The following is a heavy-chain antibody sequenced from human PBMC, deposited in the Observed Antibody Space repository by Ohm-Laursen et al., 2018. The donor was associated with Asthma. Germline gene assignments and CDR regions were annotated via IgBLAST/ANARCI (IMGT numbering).Heavy chain of an antibody. V-gene: IGHV3-21*01. Sequence: GSLRLSCTASGYTFSRYSIHWVRQVPGKGLEWVASISTASTFIYYANSVRGRFTTSRDNAKNSVYLQMNSLRAEDTAVYYCARDDGFDYWGQGTLVTVSS. CDR2: ISTASTFI. J-gene: IGHJ4*02. CDR3: ARDDGFDY. D-gene: IGHD2-8*01. CDR1: GYTFSRYS.